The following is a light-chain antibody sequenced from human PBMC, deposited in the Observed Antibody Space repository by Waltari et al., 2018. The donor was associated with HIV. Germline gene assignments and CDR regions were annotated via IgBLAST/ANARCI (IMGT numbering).Light chain of an antibody. J-gene: IGLJ2*01. V-gene: IGLV1-47*01. CDR2: RNN. Sequence: QSVLTQPPSASGTPGQRVTISCSGSSSNIGSNYVYWYQQLPGTAPKLLIYRNNHRPSGVPDRCACSKSGTSASLAIIWLRSEDEADYYCAAWDGSLSVVVFGGGTKLTVL. CDR1: SSNIGSNY. CDR3: AAWDGSLSVVV.